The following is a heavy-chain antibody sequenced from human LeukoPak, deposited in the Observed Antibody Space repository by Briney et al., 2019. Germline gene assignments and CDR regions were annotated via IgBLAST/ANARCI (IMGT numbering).Heavy chain of an antibody. CDR3: ARGYCSGGSCYFDY. V-gene: IGHV1-69*05. CDR2: IIPIFGTA. Sequence: SVKVSCKASGGTFSSYAISWVRQAPGQGLEWMGGIIPIFGTANYAQKLQGRVTMTTDTSTSTAYMELRSLRSDDTAVYYCARGYCSGGSCYFDYWGQGTLVTVSS. J-gene: IGHJ4*02. CDR1: GGTFSSYA. D-gene: IGHD2-15*01.